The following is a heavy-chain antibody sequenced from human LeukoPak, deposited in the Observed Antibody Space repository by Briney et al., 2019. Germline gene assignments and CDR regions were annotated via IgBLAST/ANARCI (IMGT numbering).Heavy chain of an antibody. V-gene: IGHV4-34*01. CDR3: ARRFWTEYYDSSGYYRGRAFDI. CDR1: GGSFSGYY. CDR2: INHSGST. Sequence: SETLSLTCAVYGGSFSGYYWSWIRQPPGKGLEWIGEINHSGSTNYNPSLKSRVTISVDTSKNQFSLKLSSVTAADTAVYYCARRFWTEYYDSSGYYRGRAFDIWGQGTMVTVSS. D-gene: IGHD3-22*01. J-gene: IGHJ3*02.